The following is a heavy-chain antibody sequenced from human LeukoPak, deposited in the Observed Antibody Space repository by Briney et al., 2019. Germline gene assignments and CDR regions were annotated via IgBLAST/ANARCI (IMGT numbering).Heavy chain of an antibody. Sequence: PSETLSLTCAVYGGSFSGYYWGWIRQPPGKGLEWIGEINHSGSTNYNPSLKSRVTISVDTSKNQFSLKLSSVTAADTAVYYCARSLIVVVPAAPGGNWFDPWGQGTLVTVSS. V-gene: IGHV4-34*01. J-gene: IGHJ5*02. CDR3: ARSLIVVVPAAPGGNWFDP. CDR1: GGSFSGYY. CDR2: INHSGST. D-gene: IGHD2-2*01.